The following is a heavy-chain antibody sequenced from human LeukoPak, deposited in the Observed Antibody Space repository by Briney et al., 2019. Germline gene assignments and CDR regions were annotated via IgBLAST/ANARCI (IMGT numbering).Heavy chain of an antibody. Sequence: SETLSLTCAVYGGSFSGYYWSWIRQPPGKGLEWIGYIYYSGSTNYNPSLKSRVTISVDTSKNQFSLKLSSVTAADTAVYYCASYSSSWYPFQGYFDYWGQGTLVTVSS. CDR1: GGSFSGYY. V-gene: IGHV4-59*01. CDR3: ASYSSSWYPFQGYFDY. D-gene: IGHD6-13*01. J-gene: IGHJ4*02. CDR2: IYYSGST.